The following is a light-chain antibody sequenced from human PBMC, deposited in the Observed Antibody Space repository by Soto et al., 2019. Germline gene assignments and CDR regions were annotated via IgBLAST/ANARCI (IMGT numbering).Light chain of an antibody. J-gene: IGKJ1*01. V-gene: IGKV1D-16*01. Sequence: RVTKSPCSVSASIGDRVTITCRASQGISSWLAWYQQKPGKAPKLLIYAASSLPSGVPSRFSGSGSGTEFTLTISSLQPDDFATYYCQHYNSYSEAFGQGTKADI. CDR2: AAS. CDR1: QGISSW. CDR3: QHYNSYSEA.